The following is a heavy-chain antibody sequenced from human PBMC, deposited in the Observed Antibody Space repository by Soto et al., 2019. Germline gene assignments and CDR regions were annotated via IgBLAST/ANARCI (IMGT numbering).Heavy chain of an antibody. CDR3: ATRDYDFWSGYYTGSQYYYYGMDV. V-gene: IGHV3-23*01. J-gene: IGHJ6*02. Sequence: VGSLRLSCAASGFTFSSYAMSWVRQAPGKGLEWVSAISGSGGSTYYADSVKGRFTISRDNSKNTLYLQMNSLRAEDTAVYYCATRDYDFWSGYYTGSQYYYYGMDVWGQRTTVTVSS. D-gene: IGHD3-3*01. CDR1: GFTFSSYA. CDR2: ISGSGGST.